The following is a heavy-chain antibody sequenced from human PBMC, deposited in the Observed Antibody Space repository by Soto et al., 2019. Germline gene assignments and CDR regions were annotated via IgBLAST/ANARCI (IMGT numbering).Heavy chain of an antibody. Sequence: GESLKISCQGSGYRFPSYWIGWVRQMAGKGLEWMGIIYPDDSETRYSPSFQGQVTISADKSISTAYLQWSGLKASDTAMYYCARSTRFTNYFYGMDVWGQGTTVTVSS. CDR1: GYRFPSYW. D-gene: IGHD2-2*01. V-gene: IGHV5-51*01. CDR2: IYPDDSET. CDR3: ARSTRFTNYFYGMDV. J-gene: IGHJ6*02.